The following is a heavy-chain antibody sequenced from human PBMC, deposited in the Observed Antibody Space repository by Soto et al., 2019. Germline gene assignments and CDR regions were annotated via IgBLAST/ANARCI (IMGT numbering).Heavy chain of an antibody. CDR1: GGSISSYY. J-gene: IGHJ6*02. Sequence: SETLSLTCTVSGGSISSYYWSWIRQPPGKGLEWIGYIYYSGSTNYNPSLKSRVTISVDTSKNQFSLKLSSVTAADTAVYYCARGPTTEVYYYYGMDAWGQGTTVTVSS. D-gene: IGHD5-12*01. CDR2: IYYSGST. CDR3: ARGPTTEVYYYYGMDA. V-gene: IGHV4-59*01.